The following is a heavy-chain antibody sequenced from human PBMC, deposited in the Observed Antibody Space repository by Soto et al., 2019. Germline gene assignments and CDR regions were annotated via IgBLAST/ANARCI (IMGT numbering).Heavy chain of an antibody. CDR3: ARHYYDSSAYHFVGLDY. V-gene: IGHV4-30-4*01. D-gene: IGHD3-22*01. CDR1: GDSITNGNYY. Sequence: SETLSLTCTVSGDSITNGNYYWSWIRQPPGKGLEWTGYIYYSGSTYSNPSLNGRLTMSVDTSTNQFSLKLSSVTAADTALYYCARHYYDSSAYHFVGLDYWGQGTLVTVSS. J-gene: IGHJ4*02. CDR2: IYYSGST.